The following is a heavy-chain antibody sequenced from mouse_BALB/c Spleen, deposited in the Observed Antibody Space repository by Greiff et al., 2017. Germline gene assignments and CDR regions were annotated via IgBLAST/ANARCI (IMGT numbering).Heavy chain of an antibody. CDR1: GYSFTGYY. CDR3: ARGIDAMDY. J-gene: IGHJ4*01. CDR2: ISCYNGAT. Sequence: LVKTGASVKISCKASGYSFTGYYMHWVKQSHGKSLEWIGYISCYNGATSYNQKFKDKATLTVDKSSSTAYMQLSSPTSEDSAVYYCARGIDAMDYWGQGTSVTVSS. V-gene: IGHV1S34*01.